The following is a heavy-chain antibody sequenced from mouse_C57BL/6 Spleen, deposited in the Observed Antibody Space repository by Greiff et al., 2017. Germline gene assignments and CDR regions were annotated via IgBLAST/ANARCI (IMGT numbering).Heavy chain of an antibody. J-gene: IGHJ4*01. CDR1: GYTFTSYW. CDR3: ARGGLRRGGYYAMDY. CDR2: IYPGSGST. Sequence: VQLQQPGAELVKPGASVKMSCKASGYTFTSYWITWVKQRPGQGLEWIGDIYPGSGSTNYNEKFKSKATLTVDTSSSTAYMQLSSLTSEDSAVYYCARGGLRRGGYYAMDYWGQGTSVTVSS. D-gene: IGHD2-4*01. V-gene: IGHV1-55*01.